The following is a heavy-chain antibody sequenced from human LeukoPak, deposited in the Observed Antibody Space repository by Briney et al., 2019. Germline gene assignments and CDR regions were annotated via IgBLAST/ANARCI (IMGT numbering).Heavy chain of an antibody. D-gene: IGHD3-10*02. J-gene: IGHJ6*04. CDR1: GFTFSNYA. CDR3: AELGITMIGGV. V-gene: IGHV3-30*04. Sequence: GGSLRLSCAASGFTFSNYAMHWVRQAPGKGLEWVAVIFYDGSIQYYADSVRGRFTISRDNSKNTLYLQMNRLRGEDTAVYYCAELGITMIGGVWGKGTTVTISS. CDR2: IFYDGSIQ.